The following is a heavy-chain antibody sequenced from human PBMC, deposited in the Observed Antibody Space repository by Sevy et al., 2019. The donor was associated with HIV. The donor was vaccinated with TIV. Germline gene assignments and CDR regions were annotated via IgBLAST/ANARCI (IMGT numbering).Heavy chain of an antibody. Sequence: GGSLSLSCAASGFTFSSYGMHWVRQAQGKGLEGVAVIWYDGSNKYYEDSVKGRFTISRDNSKNTLYLQMNSLRAEDTAVYYCARDRTGQWLVDYWGQGTLVTVSS. CDR1: GFTFSSYG. J-gene: IGHJ4*02. V-gene: IGHV3-33*01. D-gene: IGHD6-19*01. CDR2: IWYDGSNK. CDR3: ARDRTGQWLVDY.